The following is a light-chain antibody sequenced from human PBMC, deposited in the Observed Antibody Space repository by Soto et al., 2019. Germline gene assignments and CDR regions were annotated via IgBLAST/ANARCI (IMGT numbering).Light chain of an antibody. Sequence: ENVLTQSPGTLSLAPGERATLSFRASQSLSSSYLAWYQQKPGQAPRLLIYGASSRATGIPDRFSGSGSGTDFTLTISRLEPEDFAVYYCQQFATSPLTFGGGTKVDI. V-gene: IGKV3-20*01. CDR3: QQFATSPLT. CDR2: GAS. CDR1: QSLSSSY. J-gene: IGKJ4*01.